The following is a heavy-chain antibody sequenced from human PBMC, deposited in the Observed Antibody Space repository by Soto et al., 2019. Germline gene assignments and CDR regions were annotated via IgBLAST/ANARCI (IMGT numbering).Heavy chain of an antibody. D-gene: IGHD2-8*01. CDR3: ARDLGPPNWFDS. J-gene: IGHJ5*01. CDR1: GYAFSGYR. CDR2: ISGYNGNT. Sequence: QVQLVQSGAEMKQPGASVKVSCKTSGYAFSGYRLSWVRQGPGQGLEWRGWISGYNGNTDYAQKFQGRATMPTDTSRSTAYMDLRSLRSDDTAVYYCARDLGPPNWFDSWGQGTLVTVSS. V-gene: IGHV1-18*01.